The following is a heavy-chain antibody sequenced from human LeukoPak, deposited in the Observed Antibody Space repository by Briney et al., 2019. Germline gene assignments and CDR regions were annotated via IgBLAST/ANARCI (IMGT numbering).Heavy chain of an antibody. V-gene: IGHV3-33*08. D-gene: IGHD3-3*01. CDR1: GFTFSSYG. J-gene: IGHJ5*02. CDR2: IWYDGSNK. Sequence: GRSLRLSCAASGFTFSSYGMHWVRQAPGKGLEWVAVIWYDGSNKYYADSVKGRFTISRDNSKNTLYLPMNSLRAEDTAVYYCARDPGLRFLEWFLDPWGPGTLVTVSS. CDR3: ARDPGLRFLEWFLDP.